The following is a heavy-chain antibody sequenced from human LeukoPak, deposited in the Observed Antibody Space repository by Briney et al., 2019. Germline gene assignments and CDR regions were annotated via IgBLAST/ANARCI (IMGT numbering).Heavy chain of an antibody. CDR3: AQGGDNGNWYYYCDF. CDR1: GGTFTNYA. V-gene: IGHV1-69*06. D-gene: IGHD6-13*01. CDR2: TVTIFGTT. Sequence: AVTLSFTAAGGTFTNYANSMVRQPQAPGQGRIGGTVTIFGTTKYAQNFQGRVTITADTSTSTAYMELSSLGSEDTALYYCAQGGDNGNWYYYCDFWGQGTRVTVSS. J-gene: IGHJ4*02.